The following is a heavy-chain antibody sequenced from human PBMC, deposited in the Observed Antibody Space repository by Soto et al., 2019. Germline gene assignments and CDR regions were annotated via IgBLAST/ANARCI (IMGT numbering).Heavy chain of an antibody. D-gene: IGHD2-2*01. CDR2: IYYSGST. J-gene: IGHJ4*02. CDR3: ARVGIVGFSGPDTSSRIFDY. Sequence: SETLSLTCTVSGGSISSYYWSWIRQPPGKGLEWIGYIYYSGSTNYNPSLKSRVTISVDTSKNQFSLKLSSVTAADTAVYYCARVGIVGFSGPDTSSRIFDYWGQGTLVTVSS. V-gene: IGHV4-59*08. CDR1: GGSISSYY.